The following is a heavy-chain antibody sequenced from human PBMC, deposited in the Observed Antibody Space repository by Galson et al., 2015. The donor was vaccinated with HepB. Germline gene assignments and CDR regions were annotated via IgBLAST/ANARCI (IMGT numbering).Heavy chain of an antibody. J-gene: IGHJ5*02. CDR2: IYYTGSA. CDR1: GGSVSNYNYY. Sequence: SETLSLTCTVSGGSVSNYNYYWAWIRQPPGKGLEWIGSIYYTGSAYYNPSLKSRVTVSVDTSKNHFSLSLTSVTAADTAIYYCARNGDSGDFVSWFDPRGQGTLVTVSS. D-gene: IGHD4-17*01. V-gene: IGHV4-39*02. CDR3: ARNGDSGDFVSWFDP.